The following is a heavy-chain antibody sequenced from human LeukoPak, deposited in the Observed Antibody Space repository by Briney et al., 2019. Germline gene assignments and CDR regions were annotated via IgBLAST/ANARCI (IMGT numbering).Heavy chain of an antibody. CDR1: GYSFTSYW. CDR3: ARTNVLRLLEWFFDY. V-gene: IGHV5-51*01. CDR2: IYPGDSDT. J-gene: IGHJ4*02. D-gene: IGHD3-3*01. Sequence: GESLQISCKGSGYSFTSYWIGWVRQMPGKGLEWMGIIYPGDSDTRYSPSFQGQVTTSADKSISTAYLQWSSLKASDTAMYYCARTNVLRLLEWFFDYWGQGTLVTVSS.